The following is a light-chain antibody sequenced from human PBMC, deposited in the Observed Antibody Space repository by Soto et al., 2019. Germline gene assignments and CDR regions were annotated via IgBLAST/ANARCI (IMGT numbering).Light chain of an antibody. Sequence: QAVVTQEPSLIVSPGATVTLTCASSTGAVTSRNYPNWFQLKPGQTPRALIWSTDNKHSWTPARFSGSLLGGKAALTLSGAQPDDEADYYCLLYFDGAQLVFGGGTKLTVL. CDR2: STD. CDR1: TGAVTSRNY. CDR3: LLYFDGAQLV. J-gene: IGLJ3*02. V-gene: IGLV7-43*01.